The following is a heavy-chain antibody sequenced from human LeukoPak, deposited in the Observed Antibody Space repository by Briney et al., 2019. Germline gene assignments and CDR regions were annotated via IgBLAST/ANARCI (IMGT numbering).Heavy chain of an antibody. CDR1: GGTFSSYA. J-gene: IGHJ4*02. D-gene: IGHD2-15*01. Sequence: ASVKVSCKASGGTFSSYAISWVRQAPGQGLEWMGRIIPILGIANYAQKFQGRVTITADKSTSTAYMELSSLRSEDTAVYYCAKSPRSSWEPPVWYWGQGTLVTVSS. CDR2: IIPILGIA. CDR3: AKSPRSSWEPPVWY. V-gene: IGHV1-69*04.